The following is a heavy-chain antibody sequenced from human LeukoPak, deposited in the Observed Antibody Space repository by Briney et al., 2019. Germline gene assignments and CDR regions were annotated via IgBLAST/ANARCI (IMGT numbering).Heavy chain of an antibody. D-gene: IGHD3-22*01. J-gene: IGHJ6*03. CDR2: IHTSGST. CDR1: GGSTSNYF. Sequence: SETLSLTCTVSGGSTSNYFCTWLRQSAGKGLEWIGRIHTSGSTNYNPSLKSRVSMSVDTSKNQFSLKLSSVTAADTAVYYCASLYDSSGYAYYYMDVWGKGTTVTVSS. V-gene: IGHV4-4*07. CDR3: ASLYDSSGYAYYYMDV.